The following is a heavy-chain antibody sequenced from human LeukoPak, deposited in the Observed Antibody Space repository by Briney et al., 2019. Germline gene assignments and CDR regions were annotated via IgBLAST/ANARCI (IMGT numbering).Heavy chain of an antibody. Sequence: GGSLRLSCVASGFSLSGYWMYWVRQAPGKGLMYISRNNGDGSTTNYADVVKGRFTMSRDDVKNTLYLQMNSLRVEDTAVYYCARDPRNVGLAPWGQGTLVTVSS. CDR1: GFSLSGYW. CDR3: ARDPRNVGLAP. CDR2: NNGDGSTT. D-gene: IGHD2-15*01. V-gene: IGHV3-74*01. J-gene: IGHJ5*02.